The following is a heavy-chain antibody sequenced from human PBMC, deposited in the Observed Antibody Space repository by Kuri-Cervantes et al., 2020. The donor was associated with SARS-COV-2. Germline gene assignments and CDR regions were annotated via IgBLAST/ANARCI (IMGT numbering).Heavy chain of an antibody. CDR3: ARVAVRFLEWLFFDY. CDR2: INPSGSGT. Sequence: ASVKVSCKASGYTFSDHYMYWVRQAPGQGLEWMGIINPSGSGTRYPQRFQGRVTMTRDTSTSTVYMELSSLRSEDTAVYYCARVAVRFLEWLFFDYWGQGTLVTVSS. CDR1: GYTFSDHY. D-gene: IGHD3-3*01. V-gene: IGHV1-46*01. J-gene: IGHJ4*02.